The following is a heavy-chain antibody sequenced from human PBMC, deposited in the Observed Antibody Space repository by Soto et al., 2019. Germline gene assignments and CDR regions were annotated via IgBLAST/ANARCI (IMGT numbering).Heavy chain of an antibody. Sequence: GGSLRLSCAASGFTFSGSAMHWVRQASGKGLEWVGRIRSKANSYATAYAASVKGRFTISRDDSKNTAYLQMNSLKTEDTAVYYCTRLPYYYDSSGRNNWFDPWGQGTLVTVSS. CDR2: IRSKANSYAT. CDR3: TRLPYYYDSSGRNNWFDP. V-gene: IGHV3-73*01. D-gene: IGHD3-22*01. J-gene: IGHJ5*02. CDR1: GFTFSGSA.